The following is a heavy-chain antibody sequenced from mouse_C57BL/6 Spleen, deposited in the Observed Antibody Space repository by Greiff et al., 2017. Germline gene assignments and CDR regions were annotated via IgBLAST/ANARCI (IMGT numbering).Heavy chain of an antibody. V-gene: IGHV1-80*01. CDR2: IYPGDGDT. CDR1: GYAFSSYW. D-gene: IGHD2-1*01. Sequence: QVQLKQSGAELVKPGASVKISCKASGYAFSSYWMNWVKQRPGKGLEWIGQIYPGDGDTNYNGKFKGKDTLTADKSSSTAYMQLSSLTSEDSAVYFCARGGIYYGNLFDYWGQGTTLTVSS. J-gene: IGHJ2*01. CDR3: ARGGIYYGNLFDY.